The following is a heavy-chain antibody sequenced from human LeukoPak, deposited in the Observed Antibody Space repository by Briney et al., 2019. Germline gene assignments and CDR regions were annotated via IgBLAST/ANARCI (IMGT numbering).Heavy chain of an antibody. Sequence: SETLSLTCTVSGASISSYYWSWIRQPPGRGLEWIGYIYYSGSTNYNPSLKSRLTLSVDTSKNQFSLKLSSVTAADTAVYYCARVIGGWCYFDYWGQGTLVTVSS. CDR1: GASISSYY. CDR2: IYYSGST. D-gene: IGHD6-19*01. V-gene: IGHV4-59*01. CDR3: ARVIGGWCYFDY. J-gene: IGHJ4*02.